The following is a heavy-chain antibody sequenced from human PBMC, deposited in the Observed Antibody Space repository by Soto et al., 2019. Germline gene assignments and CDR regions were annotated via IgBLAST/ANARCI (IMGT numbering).Heavy chain of an antibody. CDR3: AASCVACGGFNYYGMDV. V-gene: IGHV4-31*03. CDR1: GGSISSGGYY. D-gene: IGHD2-21*01. CDR2: IYYSGTT. J-gene: IGHJ6*02. Sequence: QVQLQESGPGLVKPSQTLSLTCTVSGGSISSGGYYWYWIRQHPGKGLEWIGYIYYSGTTYYNPSRKSRLTISVDTSKNQFSLRLSSVTAADTAGYYCAASCVACGGFNYYGMDVWGQGTTVTVSS.